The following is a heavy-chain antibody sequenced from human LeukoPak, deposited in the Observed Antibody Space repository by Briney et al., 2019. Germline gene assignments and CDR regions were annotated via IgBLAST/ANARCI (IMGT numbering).Heavy chain of an antibody. CDR2: INYSGDT. CDR1: GGFISSTIFY. J-gene: IGHJ4*02. Sequence: SETLSLTCTVSGGFISSTIFYWGWNRQPPGKGLEWIGSINYSGDTHYNPSLKSRVTISLDTSKNQVSLTLRSVTAADTAVYYCAREARGEMTTSPLDYWGQGTRVTVSS. D-gene: IGHD5-24*01. V-gene: IGHV4-39*02. CDR3: AREARGEMTTSPLDY.